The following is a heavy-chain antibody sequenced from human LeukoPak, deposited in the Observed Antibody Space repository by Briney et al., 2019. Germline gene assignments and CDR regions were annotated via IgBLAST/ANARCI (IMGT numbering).Heavy chain of an antibody. CDR2: ISGSGGST. CDR3: AKDVGTYYYGSGSYYFDY. J-gene: IGHJ4*02. D-gene: IGHD3-10*01. V-gene: IGHV3-23*01. Sequence: GGSLRLSCAASGFTFSSYAMSWVRQSPGKGLEWVSAISGSGGSTYYADSVKGRFTISRDNSKNTLYLQMNSLRAEDTVVYYCAKDVGTYYYGSGSYYFDYWGQGTLVTVSS. CDR1: GFTFSSYA.